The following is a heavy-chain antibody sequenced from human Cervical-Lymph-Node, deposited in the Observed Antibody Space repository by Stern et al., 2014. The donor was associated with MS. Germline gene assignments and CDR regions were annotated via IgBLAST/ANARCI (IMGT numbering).Heavy chain of an antibody. Sequence: QVQLVQSGAEVKKPGSSVKVSCKASGGTFTTHTITWWRQAPGQGLEWMGGIIPFLNTATYAQKFQGRITITADKSTGTTYMEISSLRFDDTAVYYCASSLVASGHWGQGTLVIVS. CDR3: ASSLVASGH. J-gene: IGHJ4*02. V-gene: IGHV1-69*06. CDR1: GGTFTTHT. CDR2: IIPFLNTA. D-gene: IGHD2-8*02.